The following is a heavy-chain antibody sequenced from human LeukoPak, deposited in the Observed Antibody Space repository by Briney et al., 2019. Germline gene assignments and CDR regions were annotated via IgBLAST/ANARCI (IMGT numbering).Heavy chain of an antibody. V-gene: IGHV4-59*01. D-gene: IGHD3-10*01. CDR1: GGSISSLY. J-gene: IGHJ3*01. CDR3: ARGGYYYLD. Sequence: PSETLSLTCTVSGGSISSLYWSWIRQPPGKGLEWIGYIYDSGTTNYNPSLKSRVTISVDTSKNQFSLKLGPVTAADTAVYYCARGGYYYLDWGQGTMVTVSS. CDR2: IYDSGTT.